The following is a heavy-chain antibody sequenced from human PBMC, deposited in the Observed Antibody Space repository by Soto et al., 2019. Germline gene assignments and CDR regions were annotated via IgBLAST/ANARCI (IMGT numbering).Heavy chain of an antibody. CDR2: MNPNSGNT. J-gene: IGHJ4*01. Sequence: QVQLVQSGAEVKKPGASVKVSCKASGYTFTSYDINWVRQATGQGLEWMGWMNPNSGNTGYAQKFQGRVTMTRNTSISTAYMELSSLRSEDTAVYYCARGFRYCISTSCTYYFDYWGHGTLVSVSS. CDR1: GYTFTSYD. D-gene: IGHD2-2*01. V-gene: IGHV1-8*01. CDR3: ARGFRYCISTSCTYYFDY.